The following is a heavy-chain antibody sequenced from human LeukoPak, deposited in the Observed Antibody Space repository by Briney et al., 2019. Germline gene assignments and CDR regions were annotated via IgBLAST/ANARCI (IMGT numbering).Heavy chain of an antibody. CDR3: ARDEVGATTTVFHY. Sequence: PGGSLRLSCAAPGLTFSGYALNWVRQAPGKGLEWVALISDSGMNTYYADSVKGRFTISRDNSQNTMYLQMASLRVEDTAVYYCARDEVGATTTVFHYWGQGTLVTVSS. CDR1: GLTFSGYA. D-gene: IGHD1-26*01. CDR2: ISDSGMNT. V-gene: IGHV3-23*01. J-gene: IGHJ4*02.